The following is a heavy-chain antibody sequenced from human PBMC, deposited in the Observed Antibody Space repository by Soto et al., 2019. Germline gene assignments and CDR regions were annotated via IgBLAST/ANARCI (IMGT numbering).Heavy chain of an antibody. CDR2: INAGNGNT. Sequence: ASVKVSCTASGYAFTSYAMHWVRHAPGQRLEWMGWINAGNGNTKYSQKFQGRVTITRDTSASTAYMELSSLRSEDTAVYYCARDSPLGYCSGGSCFDPKYYFDYWGQGTLVTVSS. V-gene: IGHV1-3*01. CDR1: GYAFTSYA. CDR3: ARDSPLGYCSGGSCFDPKYYFDY. D-gene: IGHD2-15*01. J-gene: IGHJ4*02.